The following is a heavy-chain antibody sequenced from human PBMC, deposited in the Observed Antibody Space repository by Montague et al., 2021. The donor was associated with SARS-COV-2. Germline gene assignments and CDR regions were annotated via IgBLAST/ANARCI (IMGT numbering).Heavy chain of an antibody. V-gene: IGHV4-61*02. J-gene: IGHJ4*02. CDR2: IYTSGST. Sequence: TLSLTCTVSGGSISSGSYCWSWIRQPAGKGLEWIGRIYTSGSTNYNPSLKSRVTISVDTSKNQFSLKLSSVTAADTAVYYCARLLRWGLIATEYYFDYWGQGTLVTVSS. D-gene: IGHD2-21*01. CDR3: ARLLRWGLIATEYYFDY. CDR1: GGSISSGSYC.